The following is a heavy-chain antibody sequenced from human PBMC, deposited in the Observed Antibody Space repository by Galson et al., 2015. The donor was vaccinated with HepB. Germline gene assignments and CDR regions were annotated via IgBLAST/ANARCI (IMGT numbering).Heavy chain of an antibody. CDR3: ARAPLPQLRGGTTYGPTNYYYYYYMDV. CDR1: GYTFTSYG. D-gene: IGHD1-1*01. J-gene: IGHJ6*03. V-gene: IGHV1-18*01. CDR2: ISAYNGNT. Sequence: SVKVSCKASGYTFTSYGISWVRQAPGQGLEWMGWISAYNGNTNYAQKLQGRVTMTTDTSTSTAYMELRSLRSDDTAVYYCARAPLPQLRGGTTYGPTNYYYYYYMDVWGKGTTVTVSS.